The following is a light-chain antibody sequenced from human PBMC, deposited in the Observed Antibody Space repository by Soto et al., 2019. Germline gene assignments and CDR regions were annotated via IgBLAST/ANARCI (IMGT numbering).Light chain of an antibody. J-gene: IGLJ2*01. CDR2: EVT. CDR3: SSYRRTTFPHVV. Sequence: QPVLTQPASVSGSPGQSITISCTGTSSDIGADDFVSWYQHHPDKTPKLIIFEVTYRPTGISHRFSASKSGNTASLTISGLEAEDEAFYYCSSYRRTTFPHVVFGGGTKVNVL. CDR1: SSDIGADDF. V-gene: IGLV2-14*01.